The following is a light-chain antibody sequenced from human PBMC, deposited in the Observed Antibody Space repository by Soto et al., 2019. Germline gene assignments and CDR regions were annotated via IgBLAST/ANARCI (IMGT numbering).Light chain of an antibody. CDR3: LSYISTTMYV. J-gene: IGLJ1*01. CDR1: SSDIGYYNY. CDR2: DVV. V-gene: IGLV2-14*03. Sequence: QSVLTQPASVSGSPGQSITISCTGSSSDIGYYNYVSWYQHHPGKAPQLIIFDVVNRPSGVSNRFSGSKSGNTASLTIFGLQAEDEADYYCLSYISTTMYVFGTGTKLTVL.